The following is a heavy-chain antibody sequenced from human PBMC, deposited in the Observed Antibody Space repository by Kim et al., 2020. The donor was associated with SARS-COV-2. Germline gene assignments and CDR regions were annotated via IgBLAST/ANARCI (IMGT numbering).Heavy chain of an antibody. CDR1: GFSFSTYW. CDR2: IKSDASEK. CDR3: ARGPPYCSMNSCCFDP. V-gene: IGHV3-7*03. Sequence: GGSLRLSCAASGFSFSTYWMSWVRQAPGKGLEWVANIKSDASEKYYVDSVKGRFTVSRDNANKSLYLQMNNLRAEDTAVYYCARGPPYCSMNSCCFDPWG. D-gene: IGHD2-2*01. J-gene: IGHJ5*02.